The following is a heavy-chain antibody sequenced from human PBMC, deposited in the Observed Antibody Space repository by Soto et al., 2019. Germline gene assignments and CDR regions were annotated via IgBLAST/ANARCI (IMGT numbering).Heavy chain of an antibody. Sequence: KTSETLSLTCTVSGGSISSDYWSWIRQSPGKGLEWIGCIYYSGNTNYNPSLKSRVTISVNTSKNQFSLRLTSVTAADTAVYYCARAAVTHERYHYGMDVWGQGTTVTVSS. CDR2: IYYSGNT. CDR1: GGSISSDY. CDR3: ARAAVTHERYHYGMDV. D-gene: IGHD4-17*01. V-gene: IGHV4-59*01. J-gene: IGHJ6*02.